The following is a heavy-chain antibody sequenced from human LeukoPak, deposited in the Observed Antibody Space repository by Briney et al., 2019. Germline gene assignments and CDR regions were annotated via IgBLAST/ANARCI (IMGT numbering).Heavy chain of an antibody. V-gene: IGHV1-3*01. J-gene: IGHJ4*02. CDR1: GYTFTSYA. Sequence: GASVKVSCKASGYTFTSYAMHWVRQAPGQRLEWMGWINAGNGNTKYSQKFQGRVTITRDTSASTAYMELSSLRSEDTAVYYCARGPNVLLWFGELLKRWYFDYWGQGTLVTVSS. D-gene: IGHD3-10*01. CDR2: INAGNGNT. CDR3: ARGPNVLLWFGELLKRWYFDY.